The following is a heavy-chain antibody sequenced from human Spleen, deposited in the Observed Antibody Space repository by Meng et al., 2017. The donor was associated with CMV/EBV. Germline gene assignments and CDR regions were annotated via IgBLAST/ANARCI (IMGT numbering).Heavy chain of an antibody. Sequence: SETLSLTCAVYGGSFSGYYWSWIRQPPGKGLEWIGEIYHSGSTHYNPSLKSRVTMSIDKSKNQFSLNLKSVTAADAAVYYCVRGFSSWGQGTLVTVSS. CDR1: GGSFSGYY. D-gene: IGHD6-6*01. V-gene: IGHV4-34*01. CDR2: IYHSGST. J-gene: IGHJ5*02. CDR3: VRGFSS.